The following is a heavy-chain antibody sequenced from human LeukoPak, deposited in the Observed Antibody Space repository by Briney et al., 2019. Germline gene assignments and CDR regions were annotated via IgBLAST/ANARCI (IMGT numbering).Heavy chain of an antibody. Sequence: SVKVSCKASGGTFSSYAISWVRQAPGQGLEWMGRIIPIFGTANCAQKFQGRVTITTDESTSTAYMELSSLRSEDTAVYYCAREAHMVRGVNFDYWGQGTLVTVSS. J-gene: IGHJ4*02. CDR2: IIPIFGTA. V-gene: IGHV1-69*05. CDR3: AREAHMVRGVNFDY. D-gene: IGHD3-10*01. CDR1: GGTFSSYA.